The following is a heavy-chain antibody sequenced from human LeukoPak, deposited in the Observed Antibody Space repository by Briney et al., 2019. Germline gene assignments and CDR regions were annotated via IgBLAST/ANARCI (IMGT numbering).Heavy chain of an antibody. CDR3: ARDSGTIFGVVTFAFDI. V-gene: IGHV1-46*01. D-gene: IGHD3-3*01. CDR2: INPSGGST. J-gene: IGHJ3*02. Sequence: ASVKVSCKASGYTFTSYYMHWGRQAPGQGLEWMGIINPSGGSTSYAQKCQGRVTMTRATTTSTVYMELSSLRSEDTAVYYCARDSGTIFGVVTFAFDIWGQGTMVTVSS. CDR1: GYTFTSYY.